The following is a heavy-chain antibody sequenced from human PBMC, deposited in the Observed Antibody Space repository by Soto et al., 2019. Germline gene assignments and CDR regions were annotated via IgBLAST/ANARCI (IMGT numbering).Heavy chain of an antibody. Sequence: GESLTLSCEASGYTFTTYWIGWVRQMPGKGLEWMGIIYPGDSDTTYSPFFKGQVTISVDKSISTAYLQWNSLKASDTAMYYCARVISGALTGMDVWGQGTTVTVSS. CDR1: GYTFTTYW. D-gene: IGHD2-15*01. J-gene: IGHJ6*02. V-gene: IGHV5-51*01. CDR3: ARVISGALTGMDV. CDR2: IYPGDSDT.